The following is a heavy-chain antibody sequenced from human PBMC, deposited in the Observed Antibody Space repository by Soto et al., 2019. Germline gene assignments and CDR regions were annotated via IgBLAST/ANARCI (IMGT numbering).Heavy chain of an antibody. V-gene: IGHV1-24*01. CDR2: FDPEDGET. D-gene: IGHD3-16*02. Sequence: ASVKVSCKVSGYTLTELSMHWVRQAPGKGLEWMGGFDPEDGETIYAQKFQGRVTMTEDTSTDTAYMELSSLRSEDTAVYYCARKTPGRVIYGFHYWGQGTLVTVSS. J-gene: IGHJ4*02. CDR1: GYTLTELS. CDR3: ARKTPGRVIYGFHY.